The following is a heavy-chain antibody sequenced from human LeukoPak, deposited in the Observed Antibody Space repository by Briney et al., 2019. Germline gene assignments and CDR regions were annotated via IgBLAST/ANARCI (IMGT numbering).Heavy chain of an antibody. V-gene: IGHV1-2*02. CDR2: INPNNGVT. CDR3: ARDGSFDF. D-gene: IGHD2-2*03. Sequence: SVKVSCKPSGYTFTDYYVHWVRQPPGQGLEWMGWINPNNGVTQCAQKFQGTVIMTRDTSINTAYLELISLGSDDTAVYFCARDGSFDFWGQGTLVTVSS. CDR1: GYTFTDYY. J-gene: IGHJ4*02.